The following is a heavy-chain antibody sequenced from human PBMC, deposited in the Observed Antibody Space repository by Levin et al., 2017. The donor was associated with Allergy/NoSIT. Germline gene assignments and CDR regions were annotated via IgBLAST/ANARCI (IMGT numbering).Heavy chain of an antibody. CDR1: GFPFSSYA. CDR2: LSGSGTTT. CDR3: AKLGSSSGDYDATDH. D-gene: IGHD4/OR15-4a*01. V-gene: IGHV3-23*01. Sequence: GGSLRLSCAASGFPFSSYAMSWVRQAPRKGLEWVSTLSGSGTTTFYADSVMGRFTISRDTSKNTLYLHMNSLRPEDTAVYYCAKLGSSSGDYDATDHWVQGALVTVSS. J-gene: IGHJ4*02.